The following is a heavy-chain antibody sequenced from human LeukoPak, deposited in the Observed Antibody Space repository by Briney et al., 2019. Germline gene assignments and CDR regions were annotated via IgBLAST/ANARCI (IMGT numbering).Heavy chain of an antibody. J-gene: IGHJ6*02. CDR1: GGSISSGGYS. Sequence: PSQTLSLTCAVSGGSISSGGYSWSWIRQPPGKGLEWIGYIYHSGSTYYNPSLKSRVTISVDRSKNQFSLKLSSVTAADTAVYYCARDRYLGYSYGRDYYYGMDVWGQGTTVTVSS. V-gene: IGHV4-30-2*01. D-gene: IGHD5-18*01. CDR3: ARDRYLGYSYGRDYYYGMDV. CDR2: IYHSGST.